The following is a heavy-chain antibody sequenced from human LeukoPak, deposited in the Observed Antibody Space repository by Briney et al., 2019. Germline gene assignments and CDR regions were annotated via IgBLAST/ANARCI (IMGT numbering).Heavy chain of an antibody. CDR1: GFTFSSYA. J-gene: IGHJ4*02. Sequence: GGSLRLSCAASGFTFSSYAMSWVRQAPGKGLEWVSAISGSGGSTYYADSVKGRFTISRDNSKNTLYLQMNSLRAEDTAVYYCAKFHDSYYYDSSGYNYWGQGTLVIVSS. V-gene: IGHV3-23*01. CDR2: ISGSGGST. D-gene: IGHD3-22*01. CDR3: AKFHDSYYYDSSGYNY.